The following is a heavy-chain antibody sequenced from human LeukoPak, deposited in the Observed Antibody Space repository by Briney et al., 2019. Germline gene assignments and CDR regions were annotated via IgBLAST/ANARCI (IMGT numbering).Heavy chain of an antibody. D-gene: IGHD6-19*01. Sequence: SETLSLTCTVSGGSISSSSYYWGWIRQPPGKGLEWIGSIYYSGSTCYNPSLKSRVTISVDTSKNQFSLKLSSVTAADTAVYYCARQFSGYSSGWYFDYWGQGTLVTVSS. CDR3: ARQFSGYSSGWYFDY. V-gene: IGHV4-39*01. CDR1: GGSISSSSYY. CDR2: IYYSGST. J-gene: IGHJ4*02.